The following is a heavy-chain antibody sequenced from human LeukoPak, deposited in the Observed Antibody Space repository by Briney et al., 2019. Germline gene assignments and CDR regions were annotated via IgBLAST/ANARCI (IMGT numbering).Heavy chain of an antibody. D-gene: IGHD1-26*01. CDR3: ARARGWTSPSDAFDI. CDR2: IYYSGST. V-gene: IGHV4-59*12. CDR1: GGSISSYY. J-gene: IGHJ3*02. Sequence: SETLSLTCTVSGGSISSYYWSWIRQPPGKGLEWIGYIYYSGSTNYNPSLKSRVTISVDTSKNQCSLKLSSVPAADTAVYYCARARGWTSPSDAFDIWGQGTMVTVSS.